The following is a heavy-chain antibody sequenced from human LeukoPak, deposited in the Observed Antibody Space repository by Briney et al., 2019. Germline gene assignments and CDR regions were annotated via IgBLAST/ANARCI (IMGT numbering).Heavy chain of an antibody. J-gene: IGHJ6*02. V-gene: IGHV3-7*01. CDR2: IKQDGSEK. CDR1: GFTFSSYW. CDR3: ASAVSPGYYYYGMDV. Sequence: GGSLRLSCASSGFTFSSYWMSWVRQAPGKGLEWVANIKQDGSEKYYVDSVKGRFTISRDNSKNTLYLQMNSLRAEDTAVYYCASAVSPGYYYYGMDVWGQGTTVTVSS. D-gene: IGHD3-10*01.